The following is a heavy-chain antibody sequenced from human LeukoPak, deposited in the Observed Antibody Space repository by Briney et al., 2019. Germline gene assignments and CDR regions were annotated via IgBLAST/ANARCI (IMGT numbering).Heavy chain of an antibody. Sequence: GGSLRLSCAASGFTFSSYAMSWVRKAPGKGLEWVSAISGSGGSTYSADSVKGRFTISRDKSKSTPYLQMNSLRAEDTAVYYCAKVDCSGGSCYSVNYWGQGTLVTVSS. J-gene: IGHJ4*02. D-gene: IGHD2-15*01. CDR1: GFTFSSYA. CDR3: AKVDCSGGSCYSVNY. V-gene: IGHV3-23*01. CDR2: ISGSGGST.